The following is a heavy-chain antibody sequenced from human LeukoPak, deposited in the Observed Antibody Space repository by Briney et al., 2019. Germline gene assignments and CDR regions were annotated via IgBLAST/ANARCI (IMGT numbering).Heavy chain of an antibody. Sequence: PGGSLRLSCAASGFIFSSYSMNWVRQAPGKGLEWVSCISSSSKYTYYADSLKGRFTISRDNAKNSLYLQMNSLRAEDTAVYYCARDYQWPKGVFDYWGQGTLVTVSS. D-gene: IGHD6-19*01. CDR3: ARDYQWPKGVFDY. CDR2: ISSSSKYT. CDR1: GFIFSSYS. V-gene: IGHV3-21*01. J-gene: IGHJ4*02.